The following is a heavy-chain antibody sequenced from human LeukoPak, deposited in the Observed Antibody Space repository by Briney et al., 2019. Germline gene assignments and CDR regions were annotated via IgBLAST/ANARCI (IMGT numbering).Heavy chain of an antibody. Sequence: GGSLRLSCAASRFTFNTYWMHWVRQAPGKGLVWGSRIDSDGYSTDYADSVKGRFTISRDNAKNSLYLQMYSLRAEDTAVYYCARDPHYYGSGSYPSLDYWGQGTLVTVSS. CDR1: RFTFNTYW. D-gene: IGHD3-10*01. V-gene: IGHV3-74*01. CDR2: IDSDGYST. CDR3: ARDPHYYGSGSYPSLDY. J-gene: IGHJ4*02.